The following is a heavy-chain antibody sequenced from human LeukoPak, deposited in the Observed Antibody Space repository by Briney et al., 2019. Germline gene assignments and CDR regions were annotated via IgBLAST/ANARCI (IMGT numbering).Heavy chain of an antibody. CDR2: IRSNSDGGTA. CDR1: GFTFSSYA. Sequence: PGGSLRLSCAASGFTFSSYAMTWVRQAPGKGLEWVGRIRSNSDGGTADYAAPVKGRFTISRDDSKTTLYLQLNSLKAEDTAVYYCTTATSVTTSWSWGQGALVTVSS. V-gene: IGHV3-15*01. D-gene: IGHD5-24*01. J-gene: IGHJ4*02. CDR3: TTATSVTTSWS.